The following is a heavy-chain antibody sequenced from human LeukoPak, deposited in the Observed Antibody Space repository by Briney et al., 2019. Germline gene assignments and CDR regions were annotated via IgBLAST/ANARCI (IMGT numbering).Heavy chain of an antibody. CDR2: IYTSGST. V-gene: IGHV4-61*02. J-gene: IGHJ6*03. D-gene: IGHD2-2*01. CDR3: ATIVVPAANDYFYMDV. Sequence: SETLSLTCTVSGGSISSGSDYWTWIRQPGGEGLGWIGRIYTSGSTNYNPSLKSRVTISVDTSKNPFSLNLSSVTAADTAVYYCATIVVPAANDYFYMDVWGKGTTVTVSS. CDR1: GGSISSGSDY.